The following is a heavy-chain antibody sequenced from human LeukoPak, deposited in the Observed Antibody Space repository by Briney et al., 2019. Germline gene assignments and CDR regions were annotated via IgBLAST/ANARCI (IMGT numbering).Heavy chain of an antibody. Sequence: GGSLRLSCAASGFTFGDYSMNWVRQAPGKGPEWVSYISGFSSAIYYADSVKGRFTISRDNAKNSLYLQMNSLRAEDTAVYYCTRDARAPDVVPFDHWGQGTLVTVSS. D-gene: IGHD2-21*01. CDR1: GFTFGDYS. CDR2: ISGFSSAI. J-gene: IGHJ4*02. CDR3: TRDARAPDVVPFDH. V-gene: IGHV3-48*01.